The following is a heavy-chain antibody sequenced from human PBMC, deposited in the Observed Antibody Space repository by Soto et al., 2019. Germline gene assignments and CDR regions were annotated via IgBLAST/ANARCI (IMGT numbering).Heavy chain of an antibody. CDR3: AREGGNWNTGAMDY. D-gene: IGHD1-20*01. Sequence: GGSLRLSCAASGFTFSSYWMSWVRQAPGKGLEWVANIKQDGSEKYYVDSVKGRFTISRDNAKNSLYLQMNSLRAEDTAVYYCAREGGNWNTGAMDYWGQGTLVTVSS. CDR2: IKQDGSEK. CDR1: GFTFSSYW. V-gene: IGHV3-7*01. J-gene: IGHJ4*02.